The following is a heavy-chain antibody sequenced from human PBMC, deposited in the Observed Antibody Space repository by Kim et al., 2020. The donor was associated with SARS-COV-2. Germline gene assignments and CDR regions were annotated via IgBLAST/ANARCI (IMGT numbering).Heavy chain of an antibody. CDR2: IYYTGSS. D-gene: IGHD2-15*01. CDR1: AGSISSYY. J-gene: IGHJ3*02. V-gene: IGHV4-59*08. Sequence: ETLSLTCTVSAGSISSYYCSWIRQPPGKGLEWIGYIYYTGSSNYNPSLKSRVTISVDTSKNQFSLKLSSVTAADTAVYYCARHGGNDAFDIWGQGTMV. CDR3: ARHGGNDAFDI.